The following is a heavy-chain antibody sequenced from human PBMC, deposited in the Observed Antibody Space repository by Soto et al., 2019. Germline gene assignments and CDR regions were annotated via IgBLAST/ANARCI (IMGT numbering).Heavy chain of an antibody. CDR3: ARGAGASYCYYYMDV. CDR2: IYYSGST. Sequence: SETLSLTCTVSGGSISSYYWSWIRQPPGKGLEWIGYIYYSGSTNYNPSLKSRVTISVDTSNNQFSLKLSSVNAADTAVYYCARGAGASYCYYYMDVWGKGTTVTVSS. D-gene: IGHD1-26*01. J-gene: IGHJ6*03. V-gene: IGHV4-59*01. CDR1: GGSISSYY.